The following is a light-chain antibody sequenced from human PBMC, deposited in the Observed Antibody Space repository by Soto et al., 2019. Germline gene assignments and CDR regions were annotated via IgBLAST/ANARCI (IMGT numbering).Light chain of an antibody. V-gene: IGKV3-20*01. CDR1: QSVSSNY. CDR3: QQYGASPIT. J-gene: IGKJ5*01. CDR2: GAS. Sequence: EIVLTQSPGTLSLSPGERATLSCRASQSVSSNYLAWYQQKPGQAPSFLIYGASSRATGIPDRFSGSGSGTDFTLTIRRLEHEDFAVYYCQQYGASPITFGQGTRLEIK.